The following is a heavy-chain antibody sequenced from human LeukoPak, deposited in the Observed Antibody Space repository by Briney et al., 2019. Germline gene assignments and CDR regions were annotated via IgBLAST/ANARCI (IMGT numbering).Heavy chain of an antibody. CDR1: GFTFSSYG. D-gene: IGHD2-15*01. V-gene: IGHV3-33*01. CDR3: ARTATMEDFYFDY. Sequence: GGSLRLSCAASGFTFSSYGMHWVRQAPGKGLEWVAVIWYDGSNKYYADSVKGRFTISRDNSKNTLYLQMNSLRAEDTAAYYCARTATMEDFYFDYWGQGTLVTVSS. CDR2: IWYDGSNK. J-gene: IGHJ4*02.